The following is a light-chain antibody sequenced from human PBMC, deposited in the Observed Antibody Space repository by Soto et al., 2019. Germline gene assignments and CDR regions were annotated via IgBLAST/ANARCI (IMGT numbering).Light chain of an antibody. CDR3: QQYRAYPWT. Sequence: DIQMTQSPSSLLASVGDRVTLTCRASQDIGSDVGWYQQKSGKAPKRLIDTAASLQSGVPSRFRGSGSGTDCTLTISSLQPEDFATYYGQQYRAYPWTFGQGTKVDI. V-gene: IGKV1-17*01. CDR2: TAA. J-gene: IGKJ1*01. CDR1: QDIGSD.